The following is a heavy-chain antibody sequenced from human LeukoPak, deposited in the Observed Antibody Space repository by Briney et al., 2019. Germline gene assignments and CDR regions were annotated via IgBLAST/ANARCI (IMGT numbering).Heavy chain of an antibody. CDR3: ARDIELST. V-gene: IGHV3-33*01. CDR1: GFTFSSYA. D-gene: IGHD1-7*01. Sequence: GGSLRLSCAASGFTFSSYAMNWVRQAPGKGLEWVAVIWYDGSNKYYADSVRGRFTISRDSSKSMLYLQMDSLRAEDTAIYYCARDIELSTWGQGTMVSV. CDR2: IWYDGSNK. J-gene: IGHJ3*01.